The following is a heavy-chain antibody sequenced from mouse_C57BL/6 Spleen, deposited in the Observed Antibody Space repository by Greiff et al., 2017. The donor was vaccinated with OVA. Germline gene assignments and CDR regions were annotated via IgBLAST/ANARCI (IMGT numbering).Heavy chain of an antibody. J-gene: IGHJ4*01. V-gene: IGHV1-69*01. CDR3: ARPTGYGSSSYAMDY. Sequence: VQLQQPGAELVMPGASVKLSCKASGYTFTSYWMHWVKQRPGQGLEWIGEIDPSDSYTNYNQKFKGKSTLTVDKSSSTAYMQLSSLTSEDSAVYYCARPTGYGSSSYAMDYWGQGTSVTVSS. D-gene: IGHD1-1*01. CDR1: GYTFTSYW. CDR2: IDPSDSYT.